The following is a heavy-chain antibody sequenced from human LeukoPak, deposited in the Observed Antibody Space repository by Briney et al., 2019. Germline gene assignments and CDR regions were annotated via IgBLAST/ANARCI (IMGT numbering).Heavy chain of an antibody. D-gene: IGHD2-8*01. CDR1: GFTFSSYS. Sequence: GGSLRLSCAASGFTFSSYSMNWVRQAPGKGLEWVSSISSSSSYIYYADSVKGRFTISRDNAKNSLYLQMNSLRAEDTAVYYCARVLGMRQYYFDYWGQGTLVTVSS. CDR2: ISSSSSYI. J-gene: IGHJ4*02. CDR3: ARVLGMRQYYFDY. V-gene: IGHV3-21*01.